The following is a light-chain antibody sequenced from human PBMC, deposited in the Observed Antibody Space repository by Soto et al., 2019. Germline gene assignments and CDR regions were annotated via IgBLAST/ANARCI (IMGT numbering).Light chain of an antibody. Sequence: IQLTQSPSFLSASVGDRVTITCRASQGISSYLAWYQQKPGKAPKLLIYDASSLESGVPSRFSGGGSETEFTLTISSLQPDDVATYYCQHYDEYPWTFGQGTKVDIK. CDR2: DAS. CDR3: QHYDEYPWT. J-gene: IGKJ1*01. V-gene: IGKV1D-13*01. CDR1: QGISSY.